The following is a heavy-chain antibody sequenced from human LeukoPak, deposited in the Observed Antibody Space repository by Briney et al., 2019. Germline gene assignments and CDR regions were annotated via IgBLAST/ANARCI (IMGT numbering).Heavy chain of an antibody. CDR2: IYSGGST. CDR3: VRDSYYAFDI. J-gene: IGHJ3*02. CDR1: GFTVSSNY. V-gene: IGHV3-53*01. D-gene: IGHD2-8*01. Sequence: GGSLRLSCAASGFTVSSNYMSWVRQAPGKGLEWVSVIYSGGSTYYADSVKGRFTISRDNAKSSLFLHMNSLRAEDTAIYYCVRDSYYAFDIWGQGTVVAVSS.